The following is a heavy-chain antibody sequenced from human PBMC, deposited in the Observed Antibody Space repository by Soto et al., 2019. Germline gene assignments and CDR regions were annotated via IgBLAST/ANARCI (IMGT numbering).Heavy chain of an antibody. D-gene: IGHD2-15*01. V-gene: IGHV4-30-2*02. Sequence: SETLSLTCAVSGGSISSGGYSWSWIRQPPGKGLEWIGYIYQSGSTNYNPSLKSRVTISVDTSKNQFSLKLSSVTAADTAVYYCARRICSGGSCYLNWFDPWGQGTLVTVSS. CDR2: IYQSGST. CDR1: GGSISSGGYS. J-gene: IGHJ5*02. CDR3: ARRICSGGSCYLNWFDP.